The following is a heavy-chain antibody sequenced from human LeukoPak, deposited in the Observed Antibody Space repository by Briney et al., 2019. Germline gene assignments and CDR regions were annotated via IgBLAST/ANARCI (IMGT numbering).Heavy chain of an antibody. CDR1: GGSISSYY. CDR3: ARGKGGYYYKYYYGMDV. CDR2: IYYGGST. Sequence: SETLSLTCTVSGGSISSYYWSWIRQPPGKGLEWIGYIYYGGSTNYNPSLKSRVTISVDTSKNQFSLKLSSVTAADTAVYYCARGKGGYYYKYYYGMDVWGQGTTVTVSS. J-gene: IGHJ6*02. D-gene: IGHD3-22*01. V-gene: IGHV4-59*01.